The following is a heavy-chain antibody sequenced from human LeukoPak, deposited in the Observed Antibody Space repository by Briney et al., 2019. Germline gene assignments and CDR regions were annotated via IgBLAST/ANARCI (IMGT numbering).Heavy chain of an antibody. CDR3: ARQKVASMSGGNWFGP. CDR2: VYFTAIT. CDR1: GGSFSGYY. J-gene: IGHJ5*02. D-gene: IGHD6-19*01. Sequence: SETLSLTCAVYGGSFSGYYWGWIRQPPGKGLEWIGSVYFTAITYYNSSLKSRLTISLDTSKNHFALRLSSLTAADTAVYYCARQKVASMSGGNWFGPWGQGILVTVSS. V-gene: IGHV4-39*01.